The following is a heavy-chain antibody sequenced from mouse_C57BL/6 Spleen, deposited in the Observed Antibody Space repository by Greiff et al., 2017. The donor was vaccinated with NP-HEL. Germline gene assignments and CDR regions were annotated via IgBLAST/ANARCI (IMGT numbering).Heavy chain of an antibody. CDR3: ARYWAYYSIPYYAMDY. CDR2: ILPGSGST. CDR1: GYTFTGYW. J-gene: IGHJ4*01. V-gene: IGHV1-9*01. D-gene: IGHD2-5*01. Sequence: VQLQQSGAELMKPGASVKLSCKATGYTFTGYWIEWVKQRPGHGLEWIGEILPGSGSTNYNEKFKGKATFTADTSSNTAYMQLSSLSTEDSAIYYCARYWAYYSIPYYAMDYWGQGTSVTVSS.